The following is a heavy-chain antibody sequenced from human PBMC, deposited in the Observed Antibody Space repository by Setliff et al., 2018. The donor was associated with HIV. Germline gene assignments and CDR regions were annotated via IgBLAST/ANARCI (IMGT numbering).Heavy chain of an antibody. J-gene: IGHJ4*02. CDR2: FDPEAGET. D-gene: IGHD3-10*01. CDR1: GYTLTELS. V-gene: IGHV1-24*01. CDR3: ATGIRVTGSDYFDY. Sequence: ASVMVSCKVSGYTLTELSIHWVRQAPGKGLEWMGGFDPEAGETIYARKFQGRITMTEDTSTDTAYMELGSLRSEDTAVYYCATGIRVTGSDYFDYWGQGTLVTVSS.